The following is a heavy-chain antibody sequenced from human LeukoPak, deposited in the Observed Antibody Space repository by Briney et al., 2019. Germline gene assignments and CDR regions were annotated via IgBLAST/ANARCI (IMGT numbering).Heavy chain of an antibody. J-gene: IGHJ4*02. Sequence: ASVKVSCKASGYTFTSYAMHWVRQAPGQRLEWMGWINAGNGNTKYSQEFQGRVTITRDTSASTAYMELSSLRSEDTAVYYCARVLYYGGNNPLGYWGQGTLVTVSS. D-gene: IGHD4-23*01. CDR3: ARVLYYGGNNPLGY. CDR1: GYTFTSYA. CDR2: INAGNGNT. V-gene: IGHV1-3*01.